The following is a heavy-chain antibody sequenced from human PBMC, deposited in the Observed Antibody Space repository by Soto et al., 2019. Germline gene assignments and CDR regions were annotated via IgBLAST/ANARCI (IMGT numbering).Heavy chain of an antibody. V-gene: IGHV3-23*01. D-gene: IGHD6-19*01. CDR2: ISGSGGST. CDR1: GFTFSSYA. Sequence: QPGGSLRLSCAASGFTFSSYAMSWVRQAPGEGLEWVSVISGSGGSTYYADSVKGRFTISRDNSKNTLYLQMNSLRAEDTAVYYCAKRGRGAVAFDYWGQGTLVTVYS. CDR3: AKRGRGAVAFDY. J-gene: IGHJ4*02.